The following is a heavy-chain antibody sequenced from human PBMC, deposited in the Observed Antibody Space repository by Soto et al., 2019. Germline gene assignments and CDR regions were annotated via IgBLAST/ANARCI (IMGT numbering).Heavy chain of an antibody. Sequence: EVQVVESGGTLVKPGGSLRLACEGTGYIFSAYGMNWVRQAPGKGLEWVSNIGSDGTITTYAESVRGRFTVSRDNAKNSVYLQMNNLRHEDTAVYYCARDLRTNWGQGTLVSVCS. CDR1: GYIFSAYG. CDR2: IGSDGTIT. J-gene: IGHJ4*02. CDR3: ARDLRTN. V-gene: IGHV3-48*02.